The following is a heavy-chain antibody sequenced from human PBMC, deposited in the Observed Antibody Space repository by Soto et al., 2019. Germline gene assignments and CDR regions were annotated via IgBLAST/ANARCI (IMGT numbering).Heavy chain of an antibody. D-gene: IGHD5-12*01. V-gene: IGHV1-2*02. Sequence: QVPLVQSGADLKKPGASVKVSCQASGYTFTDYFIHWVRQAPGQGLEWMGWINPDNGGTVYAQKFQGRITMARDTPVSTVYMELSGLRSGDTAVYYCTRSTQYSASLEFDFWGQGTLVAVSS. J-gene: IGHJ4*02. CDR1: GYTFTDYF. CDR2: INPDNGGT. CDR3: TRSTQYSASLEFDF.